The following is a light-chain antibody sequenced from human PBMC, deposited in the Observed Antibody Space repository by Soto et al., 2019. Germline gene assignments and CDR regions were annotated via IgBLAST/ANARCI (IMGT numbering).Light chain of an antibody. Sequence: EIVLTQSPGTLSLSPGVRATLSCRASQSVSSSYLAWYQQKPGQAPRLLIYGASSRATGIPDRFSGSGSGTDVTLTISRLEPEDFSAYYCQQFGSSPLFTFGPGNKVDVK. J-gene: IGKJ3*01. V-gene: IGKV3-20*01. CDR1: QSVSSSY. CDR2: GAS. CDR3: QQFGSSPLFT.